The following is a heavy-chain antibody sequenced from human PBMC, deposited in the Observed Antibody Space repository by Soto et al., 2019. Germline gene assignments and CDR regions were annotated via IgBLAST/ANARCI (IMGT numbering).Heavy chain of an antibody. CDR2: ISSSSSYI. V-gene: IGHV3-21*01. CDR1: GFTFSSYS. CDR3: ASEYCSSTSCYAGWFDP. Sequence: PGGSLRLSCAASGFTFSSYSMNWVRQAPGKGLEWVSSISSSSSYIYYADSVKGRFTISRDNAKNSLYLQMNSLRAEDTAVYYCASEYCSSTSCYAGWFDPWGQGTLVTVSS. J-gene: IGHJ5*02. D-gene: IGHD2-2*01.